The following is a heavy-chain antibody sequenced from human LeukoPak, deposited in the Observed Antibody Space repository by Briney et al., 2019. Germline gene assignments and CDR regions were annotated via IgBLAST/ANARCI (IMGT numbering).Heavy chain of an antibody. D-gene: IGHD3-22*01. CDR1: GYTFTSYY. V-gene: IGHV1-46*01. J-gene: IGHJ3*02. CDR2: INPSGGST. Sequence: ASVKVSCKSSGYTFTSYYMHWVRQAPGQGLELKGIINPSGGSTSYAQKFQGRVTMTRDMSTSTVYMELSSLRSEDTAVYYCARADYYDSSGGSMAFDIWGQGTMVTVSS. CDR3: ARADYYDSSGGSMAFDI.